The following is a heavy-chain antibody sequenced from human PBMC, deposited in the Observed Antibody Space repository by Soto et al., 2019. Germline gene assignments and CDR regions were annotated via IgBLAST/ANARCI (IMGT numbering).Heavy chain of an antibody. J-gene: IGHJ4*02. CDR2: IWFDGSNE. CDR1: GFIFSSYG. D-gene: IGHD1-26*01. Sequence: QVQLVESGGGMVQPGRSLRLSCAASGFIFSSYGMHWVRQAPGKGLEWVAVIWFDGSNEYYADSVKGRFTISRDNSKNTLHLQMNSLRADDTAVYYCARAMAATTPFDYWGQGTVVTVSS. V-gene: IGHV3-33*01. CDR3: ARAMAATTPFDY.